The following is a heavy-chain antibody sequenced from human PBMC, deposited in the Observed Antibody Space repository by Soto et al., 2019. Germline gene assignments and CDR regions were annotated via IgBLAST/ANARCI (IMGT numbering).Heavy chain of an antibody. Sequence: EVQLVEAGGGLIQPGGSLRLSCAASGFTVSSNYMSWVRQAPGKGLEWVSVIYSGGSTYYADSVKGRFTISRDHSKNTLYLQMNSLRAEDTAVYYWARVRVESGYPEYFQHWGQGAVVTVSS. D-gene: IGHD3-22*01. CDR1: GFTVSSNY. CDR2: IYSGGST. J-gene: IGHJ1*01. V-gene: IGHV3-53*01. CDR3: ARVRVESGYPEYFQH.